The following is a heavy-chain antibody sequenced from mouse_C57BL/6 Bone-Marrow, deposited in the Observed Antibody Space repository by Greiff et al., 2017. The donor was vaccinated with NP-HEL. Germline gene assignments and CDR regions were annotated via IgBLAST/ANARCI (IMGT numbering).Heavy chain of an antibody. CDR3: ARGSSYWYFDV. CDR2: LYPSDSET. CDR1: GYTFTSYW. Sequence: QVQLKQPGAELVMPGTSVMLSCTASGYTFTSYWMDWVKQRPGQGLEWIGNLYPSDSETHYNQKFKDKATLTVDKSSSTAYMQLSSLTSEDSAVYYCARGSSYWYFDVWGTGTTVTVSS. D-gene: IGHD1-1*01. J-gene: IGHJ1*03. V-gene: IGHV1-61*01.